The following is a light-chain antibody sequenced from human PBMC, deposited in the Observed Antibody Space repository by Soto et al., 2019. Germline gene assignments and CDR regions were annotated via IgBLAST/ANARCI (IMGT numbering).Light chain of an antibody. Sequence: DIQMTQSPSSLSASVGDRVTITCRASQDISNYLNWYQQRPGKAPKLLIYDASNLERGVQSRFTGTRSGTHFTVAITSLQPEDVATEYCQQSDSLPITFGQGTRLEI. CDR1: QDISNY. CDR2: DAS. CDR3: QQSDSLPIT. V-gene: IGKV1-33*01. J-gene: IGKJ5*01.